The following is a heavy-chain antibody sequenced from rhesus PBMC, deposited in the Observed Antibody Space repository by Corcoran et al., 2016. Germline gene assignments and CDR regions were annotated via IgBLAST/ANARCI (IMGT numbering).Heavy chain of an antibody. CDR1: GYTFTSYY. J-gene: IGHJ4*01. D-gene: IGHD3-16*01. CDR3: ARGLYSGSYYPLDY. CDR2: INHSNGKT. Sequence: QVQLVQSGAEVKKPGTSVKLSCKASGYTFTSYYINWVRQAPGQVLVWMVWINHSNGKTGYARKFKSRVTMTRDTSTSTAYMELNSLRSEDTAVYYCARGLYSGSYYPLDYWGQGVLVTVSS. V-gene: IGHV1-200*01.